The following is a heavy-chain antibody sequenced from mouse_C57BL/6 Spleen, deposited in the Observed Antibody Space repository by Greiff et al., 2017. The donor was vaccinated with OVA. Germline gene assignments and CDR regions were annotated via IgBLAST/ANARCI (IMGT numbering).Heavy chain of an antibody. J-gene: IGHJ1*03. CDR3: ARRVNYDWYMDV. V-gene: IGHV1-53*01. CDR2: INPSNGGT. Sequence: QVQLQQPGTELVKPGASVKLSCKASGYTFTSYWMHWVKQRPGQGLEWLGNINPSNGGTNYNEKFKSKATLTVDKSSSTAYMQLSSLTSEDSAVYDCARRVNYDWYMDVWGTGTSVTVSS. D-gene: IGHD2-1*01. CDR1: GYTFTSYW.